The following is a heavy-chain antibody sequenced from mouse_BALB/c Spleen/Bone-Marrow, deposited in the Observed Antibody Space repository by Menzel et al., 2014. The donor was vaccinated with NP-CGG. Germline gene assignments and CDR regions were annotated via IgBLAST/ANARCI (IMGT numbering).Heavy chain of an antibody. CDR2: INNNGGKT. V-gene: IGHV5-6-3*01. CDR3: VRDVGFYGLDR. Sequence: DVQLVESGGGLEQPGGSLQLSCAASGFTFSNYGMSWVRQTPEKRLDLVATINNNGGKTYSTDRVKGRFTISRDNAKNTLYLQMSIQKSEDTAMYDFVRDVGFYGLDRWVQGTSVTVSS. J-gene: IGHJ4*01. CDR1: GFTFSNYG.